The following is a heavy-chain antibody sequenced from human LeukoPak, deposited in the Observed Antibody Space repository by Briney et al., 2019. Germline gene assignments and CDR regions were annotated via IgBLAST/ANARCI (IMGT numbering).Heavy chain of an antibody. J-gene: IGHJ6*02. D-gene: IGHD2-8*01. CDR1: GYTFTSYG. V-gene: IGHV1-18*01. CDR3: AREGIVLIGQYGMDV. CDR2: ISAYNGNT. Sequence: GASVKVSCKASGYTFTSYGISWVRQAPGQGLEWMGWISAYNGNTNYAQKLQGRVTMTTDTSTSTAYMELRSLGSDDTAVYYCAREGIVLIGQYGMDVWGQGTTVTVSS.